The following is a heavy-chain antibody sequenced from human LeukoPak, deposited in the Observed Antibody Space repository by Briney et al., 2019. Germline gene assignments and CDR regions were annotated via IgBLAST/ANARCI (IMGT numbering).Heavy chain of an antibody. CDR1: GGSISSYY. D-gene: IGHD1-26*01. V-gene: IGHV4-59*12. CDR3: ARDDGGGSYYFDY. CDR2: IYYSGST. J-gene: IGHJ4*02. Sequence: SETLSLTCTVSGGSISSYYWSWIRQPPGKGLEWIGYIYYSGSTNYNPSLKSRVTISVDTSKNQFSLKLSSVTAADTAVYYCARDDGGGSYYFDYWGQGTLVTVSS.